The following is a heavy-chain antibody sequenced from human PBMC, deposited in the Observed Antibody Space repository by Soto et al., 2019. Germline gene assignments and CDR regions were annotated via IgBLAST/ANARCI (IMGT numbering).Heavy chain of an antibody. V-gene: IGHV4-39*01. Sequence: SDTLSLTCTVSGGSISSSSYYWGWIRQPPGKGLEWIGSIYYSGSTYYNPSLKSRVTISVDTSKNQFSLKLSSVTAADTAVYYCARSEDIVVVVADTFDYWGQGILVTVSS. CDR2: IYYSGST. J-gene: IGHJ4*02. CDR1: GGSISSSSYY. D-gene: IGHD2-15*01. CDR3: ARSEDIVVVVADTFDY.